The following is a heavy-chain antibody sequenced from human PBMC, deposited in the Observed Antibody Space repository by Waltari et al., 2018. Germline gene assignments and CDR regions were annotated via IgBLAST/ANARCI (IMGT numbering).Heavy chain of an antibody. CDR3: ARHPEQLVGYWYFDL. CDR1: GYSISSGYS. V-gene: IGHV4-38-2*01. CDR2: IYHSGST. J-gene: IGHJ2*01. D-gene: IGHD6-6*01. Sequence: QVQLQESGPGLVKPSETLSLTCDVSGYSISSGYSWVWIRQPPGKGLEGIGSIYHSGSTYQNPALKSRLTISLDTSKNQFSLKLSSVTAADTAVFYCARHPEQLVGYWYFDLWGRGTLVTVSS.